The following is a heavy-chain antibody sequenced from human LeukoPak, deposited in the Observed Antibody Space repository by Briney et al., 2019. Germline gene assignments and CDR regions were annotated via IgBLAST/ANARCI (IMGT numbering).Heavy chain of an antibody. CDR3: AKEYTPSSPLGELDS. CDR2: ISSSSSYI. CDR1: GFTFSSYS. J-gene: IGHJ4*02. V-gene: IGHV3-21*06. Sequence: PGGSLRLSCAASGFTFSSYSMNWVRQAPGKGLEWVSSISSSSSYIYYADSVKGRFTISGDTSKNTLYLQMNSLRAEDTAVYYCAKEYTPSSPLGELDSWGQGTLVTVSS. D-gene: IGHD6-6*01.